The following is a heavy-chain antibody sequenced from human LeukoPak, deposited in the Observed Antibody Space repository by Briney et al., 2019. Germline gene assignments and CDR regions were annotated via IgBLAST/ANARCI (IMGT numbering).Heavy chain of an antibody. CDR1: GYTFTSYG. J-gene: IGHJ6*02. Sequence: ASVKVSCKASGYTFTSYGISWVRQAPGQGLEWMGWISAYNGNTNYAQKLQGRVTMTTDTSTSTAYMELRSLRSDDTAVYYCARVRWPPYYYYGMDVWGRGTTVTVSS. D-gene: IGHD4-23*01. CDR2: ISAYNGNT. V-gene: IGHV1-18*01. CDR3: ARVRWPPYYYYGMDV.